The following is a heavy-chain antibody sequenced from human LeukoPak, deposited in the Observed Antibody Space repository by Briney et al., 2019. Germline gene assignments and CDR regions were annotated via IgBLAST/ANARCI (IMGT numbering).Heavy chain of an antibody. D-gene: IGHD3-10*01. CDR2: FFSSGTT. Sequence: SQTLSLACAVSGGTFTGFYWSWIREAPGPRLKWIGRFFSSGTTNYNPSFKSRATISIDESKIQFAVKLASVMDADTAVYYWARYSGIYGHDYWGQGTLVRVSS. V-gene: IGHV4-59*10. CDR1: GGTFTGFY. CDR3: ARYSGIYGHDY. J-gene: IGHJ4*02.